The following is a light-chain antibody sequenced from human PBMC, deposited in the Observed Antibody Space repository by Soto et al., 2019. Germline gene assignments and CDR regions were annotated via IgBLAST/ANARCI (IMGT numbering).Light chain of an antibody. Sequence: DIQMTQSPSSLSASVGDRVTITCRASQGISTYLAWYQQKPGKVPKLLIYAASTLQSGVPSRFSGSGSGTDFTFTISSLQAEDVATYYYQKYNTAPRAFGQGTKVEI. CDR2: AAS. CDR1: QGISTY. J-gene: IGKJ1*01. CDR3: QKYNTAPRA. V-gene: IGKV1-27*01.